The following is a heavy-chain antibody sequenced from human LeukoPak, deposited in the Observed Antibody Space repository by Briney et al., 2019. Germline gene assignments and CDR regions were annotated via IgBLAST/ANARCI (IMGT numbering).Heavy chain of an antibody. D-gene: IGHD6-6*01. Sequence: GGSLRLSCAASGFTVSSNYMSWVRQAPGKGLEWVSVIYSGGSTYYADSVKGRFTISRDNAKNSLYLQMNSLRAEDTALYYCARDFVVDYWGQGTLVTVSS. CDR3: ARDFVVDY. V-gene: IGHV3-53*01. J-gene: IGHJ4*02. CDR2: IYSGGST. CDR1: GFTVSSNY.